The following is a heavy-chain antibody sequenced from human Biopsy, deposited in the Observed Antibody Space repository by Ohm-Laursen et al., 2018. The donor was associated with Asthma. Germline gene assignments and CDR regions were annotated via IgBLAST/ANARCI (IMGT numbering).Heavy chain of an antibody. CDR2: INSVFGTT. D-gene: IGHD2-2*01. V-gene: IGHV1-69*01. J-gene: IGHJ4*02. CDR3: ARKAGSCISRTCYSLDF. Sequence: GSSVKVSCKSLGGTFNTYVIGWVRQAPRQGLEWMGGINSVFGTTTYPQKFQDRVTITADDSTSTVYMELSSLRSEDTAAYYCARKAGSCISRTCYSLDFWGQGTLVTVSS. CDR1: GGTFNTYV.